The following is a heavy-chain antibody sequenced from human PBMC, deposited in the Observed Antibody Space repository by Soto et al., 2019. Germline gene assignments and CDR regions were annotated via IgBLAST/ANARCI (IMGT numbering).Heavy chain of an antibody. V-gene: IGHV1-69*13. Sequence: SVKVSCKASGDTLSRYAVTWVPQAPGQGLEGMGAIIPIFNTTNYALKFQGRVTITADESTSTVYMELSSLRPEDTAVYYCATVGRVTLIDLLYYFDYWGQGTLVTVSS. D-gene: IGHD3-22*01. CDR3: ATVGRVTLIDLLYYFDY. J-gene: IGHJ4*02. CDR1: GDTLSRYA. CDR2: IIPIFNTT.